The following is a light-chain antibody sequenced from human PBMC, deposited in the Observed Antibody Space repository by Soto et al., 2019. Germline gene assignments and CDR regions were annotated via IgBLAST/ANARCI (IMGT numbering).Light chain of an antibody. CDR3: QSYDSSLSGLYV. V-gene: IGLV1-40*01. J-gene: IGLJ1*01. CDR1: SSNNGAGYD. Sequence: QSVLTQPPSVSGAPGQRVTISCTGSSSNNGAGYDVHWYQQVAGTAPKLLIFRNNNRPSGVPDRFSGSKSGTSASLAISGLQAEDEADYYCQSYDSSLSGLYVFGTGTKVTVL. CDR2: RNN.